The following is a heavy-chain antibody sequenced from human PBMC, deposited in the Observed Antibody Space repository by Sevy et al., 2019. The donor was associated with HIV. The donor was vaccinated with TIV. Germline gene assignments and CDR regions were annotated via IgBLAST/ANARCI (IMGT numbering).Heavy chain of an antibody. J-gene: IGHJ2*01. CDR1: GGTFSSYA. Sequence: ASVKVSCKASGGTFSSYAISWVRQAPGQGLEWMGGIIPIFGTANYAQKFQGRVTITADESTSTAYMELSSLRSEDTVVYYCAGVLYYYDSSGYFLEAQNYWYFDLWGRGTLVTVSS. CDR3: AGVLYYYDSSGYFLEAQNYWYFDL. D-gene: IGHD3-22*01. V-gene: IGHV1-69*13. CDR2: IIPIFGTA.